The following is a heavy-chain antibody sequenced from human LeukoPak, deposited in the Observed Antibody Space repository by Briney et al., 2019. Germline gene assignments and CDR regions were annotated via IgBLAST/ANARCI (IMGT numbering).Heavy chain of an antibody. Sequence: PSETLSLTCTVSGGSISSYYWSWIRQPPGKGLEGIGYIYYSGSTNYNPSLKSRITISVHPSKNQFSLKLSSVTAADTAVYYCARPDGMGGGWYQGALDYWGQGPLVTVSS. V-gene: IGHV4-59*01. J-gene: IGHJ4*02. CDR2: IYYSGST. CDR1: GGSISSYY. D-gene: IGHD6-19*01. CDR3: ARPDGMGGGWYQGALDY.